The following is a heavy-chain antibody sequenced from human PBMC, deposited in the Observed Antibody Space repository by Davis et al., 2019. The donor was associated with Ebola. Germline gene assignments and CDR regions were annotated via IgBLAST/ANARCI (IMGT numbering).Heavy chain of an antibody. Sequence: SETLSLTCAVYGGSFSGYHWSWIRQSPGKGLEWIGEINHSGSTKYNPSLKSRVTISVDTSKNQFSLKLKSVTAADTAVYYCASPGDYVRYFQHWGQGSLVIVSA. CDR1: GGSFSGYH. CDR2: INHSGST. D-gene: IGHD4-17*01. J-gene: IGHJ1*01. V-gene: IGHV4-34*01. CDR3: ASPGDYVRYFQH.